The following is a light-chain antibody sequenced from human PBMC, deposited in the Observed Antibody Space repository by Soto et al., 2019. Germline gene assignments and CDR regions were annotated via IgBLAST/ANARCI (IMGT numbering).Light chain of an antibody. CDR2: DAS. Sequence: AIQLTQSPSSLSASVGDRVTITCRASQGISSALAWYQQKPGKAPKLLIYDASSLESGVPSRFSGSGSGTDFTLIIRSLQPEDFSTDYCQQVHSYQLTFGGGTKVDIK. CDR1: QGISSA. V-gene: IGKV1-13*02. CDR3: QQVHSYQLT. J-gene: IGKJ4*02.